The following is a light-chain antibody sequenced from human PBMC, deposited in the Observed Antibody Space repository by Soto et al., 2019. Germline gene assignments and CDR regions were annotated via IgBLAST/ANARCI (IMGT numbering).Light chain of an antibody. J-gene: IGLJ3*02. CDR1: TSNIGAPHD. CDR3: QAHDSTLAASV. CDR2: NNY. V-gene: IGLV1-40*01. Sequence: QSVLTQPPSVSGAPGQRVTISCTGSTSNIGAPHDVHWYQQLPGAAPKLLISNNYNRPSGVPDRFSGSRSGTSASLTITSLQPEDEAHYYCQAHDSTLAASVFGGGTKLTVL.